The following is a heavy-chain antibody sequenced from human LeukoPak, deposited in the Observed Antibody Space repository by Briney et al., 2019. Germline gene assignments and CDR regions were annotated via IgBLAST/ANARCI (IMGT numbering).Heavy chain of an antibody. CDR2: IKADGSGA. Sequence: GGSLRLSCAASGFTLSGYHMTWVRQAPGKGLEWVAMIKADGSGAYYVDSVKGRFTISRDSAKNSLYLQMNGLRAEDTAVYYCARDWGGGSGAGVDCWGQGTLVTVSS. J-gene: IGHJ4*02. CDR1: GFTLSGYH. D-gene: IGHD3-10*01. CDR3: ARDWGGGSGAGVDC. V-gene: IGHV3-7*01.